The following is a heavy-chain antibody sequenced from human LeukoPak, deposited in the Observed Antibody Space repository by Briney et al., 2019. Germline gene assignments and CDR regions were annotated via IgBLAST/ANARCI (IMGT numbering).Heavy chain of an antibody. CDR2: INPNSGGT. V-gene: IGHV1-2*06. CDR1: GYTFTSYD. D-gene: IGHD3-10*01. J-gene: IGHJ4*02. CDR3: ARDEGIYYGSANKE. Sequence: ASVKVSCKASGYTFTSYDINWVRQAPGQGLEWMGRINPNSGGTNYAQKFQGRVTMTRDTSISTAYMELSRLRSDDTAVYYCARDEGIYYGSANKEWGQGTLVTVSS.